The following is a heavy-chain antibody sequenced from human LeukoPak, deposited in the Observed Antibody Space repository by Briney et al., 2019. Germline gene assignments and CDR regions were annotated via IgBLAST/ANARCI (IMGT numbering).Heavy chain of an antibody. J-gene: IGHJ4*02. CDR1: GFTFSRDW. CDR3: AKLGDTAMVDDY. CDR2: INPDGSGT. Sequence: GGSLRLSCAASGFTFSRDWMHRVRQGPGKGLVWVSRINPDGSGTSHADSVKGRFTISRDNAKNTLYLQMNSLRAEDTALYYCAKLGDTAMVDDYWGQGTLVTVSS. D-gene: IGHD5-18*01. V-gene: IGHV3-74*01.